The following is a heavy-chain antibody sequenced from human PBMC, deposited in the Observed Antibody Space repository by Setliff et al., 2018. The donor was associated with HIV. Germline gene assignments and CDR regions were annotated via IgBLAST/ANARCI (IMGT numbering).Heavy chain of an antibody. V-gene: IGHV4-4*09. J-gene: IGHJ4*02. CDR1: DDSFSNYD. Sequence: SETLSLTCVVSDDSFSNYDWTWIRRSPGKALEWIGYISSSGTTNYNPSLRSRVTISMETSNTRFSLWLRSATAADTATYFCARLGRAIDDGGSSLRLDFWGQGMLVTVSS. CDR2: ISSSGTT. CDR3: ARLGRAIDDGGSSLRLDF. D-gene: IGHD2-21*01.